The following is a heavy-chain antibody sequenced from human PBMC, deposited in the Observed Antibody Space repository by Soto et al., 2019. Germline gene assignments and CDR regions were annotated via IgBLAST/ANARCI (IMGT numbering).Heavy chain of an antibody. V-gene: IGHV1-46*03. CDR2: INPSGGST. D-gene: IGHD6-19*01. CDR3: AREGIAVAGPQPNAFDI. Sequence: ASVKVSCKASGYTFTSYYMHWVRQAPGQGLEWMGIINPSGGSTSYAQKFQGRVTMTRDTSTGTVYMELSSLRSEDTAVYYCAREGIAVAGPQPNAFDIWGQGTMVTVSS. CDR1: GYTFTSYY. J-gene: IGHJ3*02.